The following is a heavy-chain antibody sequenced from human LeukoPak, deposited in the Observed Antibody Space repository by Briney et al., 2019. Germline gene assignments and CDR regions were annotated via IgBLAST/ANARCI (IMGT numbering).Heavy chain of an antibody. D-gene: IGHD6-13*01. Sequence: SETLSLTCTVSGGSISSYYWSWIRQPPGKGLEWIGYIYYSGSTNYNPSLKSRVTISVDTSKNQFSLKLSSVTAADTAVYYCARDTYSSSWSRYNWFDPWGQGTLVTVSS. J-gene: IGHJ5*02. V-gene: IGHV4-59*01. CDR3: ARDTYSSSWSRYNWFDP. CDR1: GGSISSYY. CDR2: IYYSGST.